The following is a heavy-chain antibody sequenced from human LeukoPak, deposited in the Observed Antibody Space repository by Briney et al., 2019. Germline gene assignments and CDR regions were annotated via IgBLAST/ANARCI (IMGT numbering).Heavy chain of an antibody. CDR2: IYHSGST. V-gene: IGHV4-59*02. Sequence: SETPSLTCTVSGGSVSSYYWSWFRQPPGKGLEWIGYIYHSGSTSYNPSLKSRVSISVDTSKNQFSLKVTSVTAADTAVYYCARPSRDGYVDAFDIWGQGTMVTVSS. CDR1: GGSVSSYY. D-gene: IGHD5-24*01. J-gene: IGHJ3*02. CDR3: ARPSRDGYVDAFDI.